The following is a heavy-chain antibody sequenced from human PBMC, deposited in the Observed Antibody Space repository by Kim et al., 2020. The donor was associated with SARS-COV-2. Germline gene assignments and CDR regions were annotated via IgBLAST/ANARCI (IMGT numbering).Heavy chain of an antibody. CDR1: GGSFSGYY. CDR3: ARSGAKTTVPLRYYYGMDV. D-gene: IGHD4-17*01. V-gene: IGHV4-34*01. J-gene: IGHJ6*02. Sequence: SETLSLTCAVYGGSFSGYYWSWIRQPPGKGLEWIGEINHSGSTNYNPSLKSRVTISVDTSKNQFSLKLSSVTAADTAVYYCARSGAKTTVPLRYYYGMDVWGQGTTVTVSS. CDR2: INHSGST.